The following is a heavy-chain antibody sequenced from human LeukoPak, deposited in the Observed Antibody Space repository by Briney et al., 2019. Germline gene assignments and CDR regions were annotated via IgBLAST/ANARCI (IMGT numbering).Heavy chain of an antibody. CDR1: GFTFSTYA. V-gene: IGHV3-23*01. D-gene: IGHD3-22*01. CDR2: ISNVAGTT. J-gene: IGHJ4*02. Sequence: GGSLRLSCAPSGFTFSTYAMSWVRQAPGKGLECVSAISNVAGTTYYADSVKGRFTISRDNSKNTLYLQMNSLRAEDTAVYYCARGKGYDSSGYYYANYWGQGTLVTVSS. CDR3: ARGKGYDSSGYYYANY.